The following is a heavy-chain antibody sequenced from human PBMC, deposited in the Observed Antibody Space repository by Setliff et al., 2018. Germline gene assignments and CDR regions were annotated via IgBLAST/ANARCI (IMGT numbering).Heavy chain of an antibody. CDR3: ARGRGLEWLPESWFDP. CDR2: INHSGKT. D-gene: IGHD3-3*01. V-gene: IGHV4-4*02. J-gene: IGHJ5*02. Sequence: SETLSLTCTVSGGSISSGNWWSWVRQTPGKGLEWIGEINHSGKTNHKPSLKSRVTMSVDKSKNQFSLKLNSVTAADTAVYYCARGRGLEWLPESWFDPWGQGTLVTVSS. CDR1: GGSISSGNW.